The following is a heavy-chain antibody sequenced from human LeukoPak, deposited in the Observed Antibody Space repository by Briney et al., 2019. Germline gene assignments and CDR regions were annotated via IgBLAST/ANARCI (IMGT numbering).Heavy chain of an antibody. CDR3: ARDRTRIVGATRFYYYGMDV. J-gene: IGHJ6*02. CDR2: IKQDGSEK. D-gene: IGHD1-26*01. CDR1: GFTFSSYW. V-gene: IGHV3-7*01. Sequence: PGGSLRLSCAAPGFTFSSYWMSWVRQAPGKGLEWVANIKQDGSEKYYVDSVKGRFTISRDNAKNSLYLQMNSLRAEDTAVYYCARDRTRIVGATRFYYYGMDVWGQGTKVTVSS.